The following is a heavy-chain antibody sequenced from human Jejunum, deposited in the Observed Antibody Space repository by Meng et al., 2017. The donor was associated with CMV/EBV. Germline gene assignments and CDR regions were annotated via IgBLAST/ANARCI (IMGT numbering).Heavy chain of an antibody. Sequence: MTWVRQAPGKGLEWVSIIYSGDTTYYADFVKGRFTISRDNSKNTLSLQMNSLRAEDTAVYYCARLRVSCSSTSCYPNWFDPWGQGTLVTVSS. CDR3: ARLRVSCSSTSCYPNWFDP. D-gene: IGHD2-2*01. CDR2: IYSGDTT. V-gene: IGHV3-53*01. J-gene: IGHJ5*02.